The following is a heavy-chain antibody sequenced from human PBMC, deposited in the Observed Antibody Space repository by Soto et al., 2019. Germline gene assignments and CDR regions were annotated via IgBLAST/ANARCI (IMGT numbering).Heavy chain of an antibody. CDR1: GGSRRNYF. J-gene: IGHJ4*02. V-gene: IGHV4-59*01. CDR3: AAGEASSRNLAPYYLDF. D-gene: IGHD6-13*01. Sequence: SETLSLTCTVSGGSRRNYFWTWIRQPPGKGLEWIGYIHYSGTTSFFPSYNPSLRSRVTISEDTSKNQFSLKLLSVTTADTAVYFCAAGEASSRNLAPYYLDFWGQGTLVTVSS. CDR2: IHYSGTT.